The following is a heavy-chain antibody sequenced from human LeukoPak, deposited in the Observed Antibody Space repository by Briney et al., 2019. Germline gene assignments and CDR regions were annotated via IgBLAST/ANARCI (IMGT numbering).Heavy chain of an antibody. V-gene: IGHV3-30*18. Sequence: GGSLRLSCAASGFTFSSYGMHWVRQAPGKGLEWVAVISYDGSNKYYADSVKGRFTISRDNSKNTLYLQMNSLRAEDTAVYYCAKPASIQPKDYWGQGTLVTVSS. CDR3: AKPASIQPKDY. J-gene: IGHJ4*02. CDR1: GFTFSSYG. D-gene: IGHD6-6*01. CDR2: ISYDGSNK.